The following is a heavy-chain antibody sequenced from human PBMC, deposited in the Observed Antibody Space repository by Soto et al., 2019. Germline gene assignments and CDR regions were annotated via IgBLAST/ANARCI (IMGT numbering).Heavy chain of an antibody. CDR1: GGSFSGYY. J-gene: IGHJ4*02. CDR3: ARGGYCSGGSCYSPVVDY. Sequence: QVQLQQWGAGLLKPSETLSLTCAVYGGSFSGYYWSWIRQPPGKGLEWIGEINRSGSTNYNPSLKSRVTISVDTSKNQFSLKLSSVTAADTAVYYCARGGYCSGGSCYSPVVDYWGQGTLVTVSS. CDR2: INRSGST. V-gene: IGHV4-34*01. D-gene: IGHD2-15*01.